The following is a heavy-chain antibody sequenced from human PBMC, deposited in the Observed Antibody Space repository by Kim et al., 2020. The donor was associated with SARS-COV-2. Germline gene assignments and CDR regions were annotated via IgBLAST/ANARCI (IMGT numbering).Heavy chain of an antibody. CDR1: GYSFTSYW. Sequence: GESLKISCKGSGYSFTSYWIGWVRQMPGKGLEWMGIIYPGDSDTRYSPSFQGQVTISADKSISTAYLQWSSLKASDTAMYYCARGTEMATKEKNPYDYWGQGTLVTVSS. V-gene: IGHV5-51*01. CDR3: ARGTEMATKEKNPYDY. CDR2: IYPGDSDT. D-gene: IGHD5-12*01. J-gene: IGHJ4*02.